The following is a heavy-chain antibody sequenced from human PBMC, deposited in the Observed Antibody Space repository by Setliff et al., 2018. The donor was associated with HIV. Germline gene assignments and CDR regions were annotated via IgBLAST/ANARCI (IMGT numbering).Heavy chain of an antibody. CDR1: GGSISSASYY. D-gene: IGHD6-13*01. CDR2: IYTSGST. CDR3: AGWSSWRKYNWFDP. Sequence: SETLSLTCTVSGGSISSASYYWSWIRQPAGKGLEWIGRIYTSGSTNYNPSLKSRVTISVDTSKNQFSLKLSSVTAADTAVYYCAGWSSWRKYNWFDPWGQGTLVTVSS. V-gene: IGHV4-61*02. J-gene: IGHJ5*02.